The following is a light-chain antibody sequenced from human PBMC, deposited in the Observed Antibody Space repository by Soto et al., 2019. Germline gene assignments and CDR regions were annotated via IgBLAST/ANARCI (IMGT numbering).Light chain of an antibody. V-gene: IGKV3-11*01. CDR2: GTS. CDR1: QSVNGY. CDR3: QQRSNWPVT. J-gene: IGKJ5*01. Sequence: EILLTQSPATLSLSPGERATLSCMASQSVNGYLACYQQKPGQAPRLLIYGTSNRATGIPARFSGSGSGTDFTLTISRLEHEDFAVYYCQQRSNWPVTFGQSTRLEIK.